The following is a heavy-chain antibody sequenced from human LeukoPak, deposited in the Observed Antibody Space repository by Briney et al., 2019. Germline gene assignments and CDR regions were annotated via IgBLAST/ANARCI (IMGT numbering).Heavy chain of an antibody. CDR3: ARGGDDIVVVPAASWFDR. D-gene: IGHD2-2*01. CDR1: GFTFSSYW. CDR2: INSEGSST. Sequence: GGSLRLSCAASGFTFSSYWMHWVRQAPGKGLGWVSRINSEGSSTSYADSVKGRFTISRDNAKNTLYLQMNSLRAEDTAVYYCARGGDDIVVVPAASWFDRWGQGTLVTVSS. V-gene: IGHV3-74*01. J-gene: IGHJ5*02.